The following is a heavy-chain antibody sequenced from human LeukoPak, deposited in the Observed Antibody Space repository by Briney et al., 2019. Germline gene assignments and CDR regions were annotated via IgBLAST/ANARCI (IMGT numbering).Heavy chain of an antibody. J-gene: IGHJ4*02. CDR2: IWYDGSNK. CDR3: ARDMDTAMVASNYFDY. D-gene: IGHD5-18*01. Sequence: PGGSLRLSCAASGFTFSSYGMHWVRQAPGKGLEWVAVIWYDGSNKYYADSVKGRFTISRDNSKNTLYLQMNSLRAEDTAVYYCARDMDTAMVASNYFDYWGQGTLVTVSS. CDR1: GFTFSSYG. V-gene: IGHV3-33*01.